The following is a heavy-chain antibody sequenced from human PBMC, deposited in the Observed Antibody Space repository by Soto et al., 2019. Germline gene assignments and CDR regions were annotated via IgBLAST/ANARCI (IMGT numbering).Heavy chain of an antibody. CDR2: IVVGAGNT. D-gene: IGHD2-15*01. CDR3: AAELYSGGRCCSFDI. CDR1: GFSFTCSA. J-gene: IGHJ3*02. Sequence: TSVKVSCQESGFSFTCSAGHWVRQAHIQRLEWMGWIVVGAGNTNYAQELQERLTITRDMSTNTAYMELSSLRSEDTAVYYCAAELYSGGRCCSFDIWGQGTMVTV. V-gene: IGHV1-58*01.